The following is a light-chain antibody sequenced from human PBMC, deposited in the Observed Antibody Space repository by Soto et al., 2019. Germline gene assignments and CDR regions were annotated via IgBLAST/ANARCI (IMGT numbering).Light chain of an antibody. Sequence: ETVLTQFPGTLSLSPGERATLSCRASQTVSSSFLAWYQQKPGQAPRLLIYAASSRATGIPDRFSGSGSGTDFTLTISKLEPEDFAVYYCQQYDAQLWTFDRGTKVEI. CDR3: QQYDAQLWT. J-gene: IGKJ1*01. V-gene: IGKV3-20*01. CDR1: QTVSSSF. CDR2: AAS.